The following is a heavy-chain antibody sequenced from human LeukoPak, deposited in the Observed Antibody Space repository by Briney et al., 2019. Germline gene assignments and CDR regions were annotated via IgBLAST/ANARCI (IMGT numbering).Heavy chain of an antibody. CDR1: GGSISSYY. CDR3: ARDRGGPGDY. V-gene: IGHV4-59*01. D-gene: IGHD2-15*01. J-gene: IGHJ4*02. Sequence: SETLSLTCTVSGGSISSYYWSWIRQPPGKGLEWIGHIYYTGSTNYNPSLKSRVTISIDTSKNQFSLKLSSVTAADTAVYYCARDRGGPGDYWGQGTLVTVSS. CDR2: IYYTGST.